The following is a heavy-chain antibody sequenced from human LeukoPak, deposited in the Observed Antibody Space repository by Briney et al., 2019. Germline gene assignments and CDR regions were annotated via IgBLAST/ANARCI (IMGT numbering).Heavy chain of an antibody. Sequence: SQTLSLTCAISGDSVSSNSAAWNWIRQSPSRGLEWLGRTYFRSKWYSVYAVSVKGRITISPDASKNQFSLKLSSVTAADTAVYYCARQRYYGSGSYYNFLASLNYWGQGTLVTVSS. V-gene: IGHV6-1*01. J-gene: IGHJ4*02. CDR2: TYFRSKWYS. D-gene: IGHD3-10*01. CDR3: ARQRYYGSGSYYNFLASLNY. CDR1: GDSVSSNSAA.